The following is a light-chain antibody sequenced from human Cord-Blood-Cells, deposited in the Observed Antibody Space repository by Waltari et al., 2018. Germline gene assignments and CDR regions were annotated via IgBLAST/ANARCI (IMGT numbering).Light chain of an antibody. V-gene: IGKV3-11*01. CDR2: DAS. CDR3: QQRSNWPPEVT. Sequence: EIVLTQSPATLSLXXXXXXXXXXRASQSVSSYLAWYQQKPGQAPRLLIYDASNRATGIPARFSGSGSGTDFTLTISSLEPEDFAVYYCQQRSNWPPEVTFGGGTKVEIK. CDR1: QSVSSY. J-gene: IGKJ4*01.